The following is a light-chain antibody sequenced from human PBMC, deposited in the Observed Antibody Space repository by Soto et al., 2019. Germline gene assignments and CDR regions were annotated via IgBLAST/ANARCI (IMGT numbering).Light chain of an antibody. CDR2: DAS. Sequence: DIQMTQSPSSLSASVGDRVTITCQASQDISNYLNWYQQKPGKAPKLLIYDASNLETGVPSRFSGSGSGTDXXXTXSSLQPEDIATYYCQQYDNLLLTFGGGTKVEIK. CDR1: QDISNY. CDR3: QQYDNLLLT. V-gene: IGKV1-33*01. J-gene: IGKJ4*01.